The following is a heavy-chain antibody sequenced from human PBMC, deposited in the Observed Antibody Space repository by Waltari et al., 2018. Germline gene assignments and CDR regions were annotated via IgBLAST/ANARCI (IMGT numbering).Heavy chain of an antibody. J-gene: IGHJ6*03. CDR1: GGSISSYY. V-gene: IGHV4-59*01. Sequence: QVQLQESGPGLVKPSETLSLTCTVSGGSISSYYWSWIRQPPGKGLEWIGYIYYSGSTNYNPALKSRGTLSVDTSKIQFSLKLGSVTAADTAVYYCARGVGIAAAVIYYYYMDVWGKGTTVTVSS. CDR3: ARGVGIAAAVIYYYYMDV. CDR2: IYYSGST. D-gene: IGHD6-13*01.